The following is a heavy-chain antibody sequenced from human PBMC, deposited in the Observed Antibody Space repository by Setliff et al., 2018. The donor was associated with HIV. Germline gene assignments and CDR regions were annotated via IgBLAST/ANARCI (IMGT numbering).Heavy chain of an antibody. D-gene: IGHD2-21*02. CDR1: GGSFSGYY. CDR3: ARDLWGDDYYYNNMDV. CDR2: INHDRTT. J-gene: IGHJ6*03. Sequence: SETLSLTCAVYGGSFSGYYWSWIRQPPGKGLEWIGEINHDRTTNYNPSLKSRVTISVDTSKNQFSLTLNSVTAAETAVYFCARDLWGDDYYYNNMDVWGKGTTVTVSS. V-gene: IGHV4-34*01.